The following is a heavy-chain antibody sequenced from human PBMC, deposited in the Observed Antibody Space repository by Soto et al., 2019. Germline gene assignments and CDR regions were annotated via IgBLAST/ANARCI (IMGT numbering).Heavy chain of an antibody. J-gene: IGHJ3*02. V-gene: IGHV3-15*07. D-gene: IGHD3-22*01. CDR3: ATGYMIVPPNI. CDR2: IKSKTVGGTI. CDR1: GFTFSSAW. Sequence: GGSLRLSCAASGFTFSSAWMNWVRQSPGKGLEWVGRIKSKTVGGTIDYAAPVKGRFTISRDDSKNTLFLQMNSLKTEDTAVYYCATGYMIVPPNIWGQGTMVTVSS.